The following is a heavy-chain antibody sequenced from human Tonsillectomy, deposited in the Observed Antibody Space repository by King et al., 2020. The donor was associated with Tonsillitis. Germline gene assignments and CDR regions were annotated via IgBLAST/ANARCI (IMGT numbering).Heavy chain of an antibody. J-gene: IGHJ4*02. Sequence: QLVQSGAEVKKPGESLKISCKGSGYSFTSYWIGWVRQMPGKGLEWMGIIYPGDSDTRYSPSLQGQVTISADKSISTAYLQWSSLKASDTAMYYCARRKYCDYDGWWYDYWGQGTLVTVSS. CDR2: IYPGDSDT. V-gene: IGHV5-51*01. D-gene: IGHD4-23*01. CDR3: ARRKYCDYDGWWYDY. CDR1: GYSFTSYW.